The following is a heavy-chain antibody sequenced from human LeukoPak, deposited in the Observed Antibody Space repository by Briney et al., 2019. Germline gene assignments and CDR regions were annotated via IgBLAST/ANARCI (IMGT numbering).Heavy chain of an antibody. CDR1: GGSISSYY. Sequence: SETLSLTCSVSGGSISSYYWSWIRQPPGKGLEWIGYIYYNENTNYNPSLKNRVTISVDTSRVQFSLKLRSVTAADTAVYYCARGGYYYLDVWGKGTTVTVSS. J-gene: IGHJ6*03. V-gene: IGHV4-59*01. CDR3: ARGGYYYLDV. CDR2: IYYNENT.